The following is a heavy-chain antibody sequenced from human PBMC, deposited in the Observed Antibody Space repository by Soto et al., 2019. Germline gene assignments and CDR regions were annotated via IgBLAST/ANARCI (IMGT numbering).Heavy chain of an antibody. CDR3: ARAAMGGSSWPFDY. J-gene: IGHJ4*02. CDR2: IYHSWST. CDR1: GGSISSSNW. D-gene: IGHD6-13*01. V-gene: IGHV4-4*02. Sequence: QVQLQESGPGLVKPSGTLSLTCAVSGGSISSSNWWSWVRQPPGKGLEWIGEIYHSWSTNYNPSLKDRVTISVDKSKNLFSLKLSSVTAADTAVYYCARAAMGGSSWPFDYWGQGTLVTVSS.